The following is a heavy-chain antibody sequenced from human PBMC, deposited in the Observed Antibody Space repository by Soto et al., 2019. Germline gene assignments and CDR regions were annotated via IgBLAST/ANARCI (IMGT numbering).Heavy chain of an antibody. Sequence: SETLSLTCTVSGYSISSGYYWGWIRQPPGKGLEWIGSIYHSGSTYYNPSLKSRVTISVDTSKNQFSLKLSSVTAADTAVYYCASWNWNDFDYWGQGTLVTVSS. V-gene: IGHV4-38-2*02. CDR1: GYSISSGYY. J-gene: IGHJ4*02. D-gene: IGHD1-1*01. CDR2: IYHSGST. CDR3: ASWNWNDFDY.